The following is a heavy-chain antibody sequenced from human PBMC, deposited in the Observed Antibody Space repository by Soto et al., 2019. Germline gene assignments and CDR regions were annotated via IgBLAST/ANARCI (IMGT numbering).Heavy chain of an antibody. CDR3: AKDFESAETSHGPNDY. V-gene: IGHV3-23*01. CDR1: GFSFSSYG. D-gene: IGHD3-9*01. CDR2: ISGSGNAK. J-gene: IGHJ4*02. Sequence: EVHLLESGGGLVQPGESLRLSSVASGFSFSSYGMSWVRQAPGKGLEWASIISGSGNAKYYADSVKGRFTISRDNSKNKMYLQMDSLRPEDTAVYYCAKDFESAETSHGPNDYWGQGTLVTVSS.